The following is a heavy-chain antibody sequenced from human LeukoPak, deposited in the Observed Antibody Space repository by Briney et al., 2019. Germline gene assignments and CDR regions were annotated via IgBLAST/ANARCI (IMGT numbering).Heavy chain of an antibody. CDR2: ISGSGGST. V-gene: IGHV3-23*01. Sequence: GGSLRLSCAASGFTFSSYAMSWVRQAPGKGLEWVSAISGSGGSTYYADSVKGRFTISRDNSKNTLYLQMNSLRAEDTAVYYCAKLSYDFWSGYFSPIDYWGQGTLVTVSS. J-gene: IGHJ4*02. CDR3: AKLSYDFWSGYFSPIDY. CDR1: GFTFSSYA. D-gene: IGHD3-3*01.